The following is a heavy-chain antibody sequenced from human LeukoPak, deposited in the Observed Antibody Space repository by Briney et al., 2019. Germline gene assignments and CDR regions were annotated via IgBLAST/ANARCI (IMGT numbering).Heavy chain of an antibody. CDR1: GFTFSGSA. J-gene: IGHJ3*02. CDR3: ASGYYYGSGSYYSPDAFDI. CDR2: IRSKANSYAT. V-gene: IGHV3-73*01. D-gene: IGHD3-10*01. Sequence: PGGSLRLSCAASGFTFSGSAMHWVRQASGKGLEWVGRIRSKANSYATAYAASVKGRFTISRDDSKNTAYLQMNSLKTEDTAVYYCASGYYYGSGSYYSPDAFDIWGQGTMVTVSS.